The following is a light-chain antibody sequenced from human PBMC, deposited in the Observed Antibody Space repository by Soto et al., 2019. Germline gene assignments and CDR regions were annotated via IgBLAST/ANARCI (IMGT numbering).Light chain of an antibody. J-gene: IGLJ2*01. Sequence: QSALTQPPSASGSLGQSVTISCTGFSNNYVSWYQQHPDKAPKLMIYEVTKRPSGVPDRFSGSKSGDTASLTVSGLQAEDEADDYCNSYAGNNNILFGGGTKLTVL. CDR2: EVT. CDR1: SNNY. V-gene: IGLV2-8*01. CDR3: NSYAGNNNIL.